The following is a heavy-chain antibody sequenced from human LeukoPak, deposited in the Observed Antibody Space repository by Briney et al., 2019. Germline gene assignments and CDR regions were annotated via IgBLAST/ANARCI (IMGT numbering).Heavy chain of an antibody. V-gene: IGHV3-23*01. J-gene: IGHJ5*02. Sequence: PGGSLRLSCAASGFTFNSYAMSWVRQAPGKGLEWVSGISGSGDSTYYAASVEGRFTISRDNSKNTLYLQMNSLRAEDTAVYYCARAHGFDPWGQGTLVTVSS. CDR2: ISGSGDST. CDR3: ARAHGFDP. CDR1: GFTFNSYA.